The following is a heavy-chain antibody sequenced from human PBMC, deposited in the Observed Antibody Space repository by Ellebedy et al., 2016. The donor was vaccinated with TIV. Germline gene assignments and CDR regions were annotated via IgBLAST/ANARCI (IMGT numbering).Heavy chain of an antibody. D-gene: IGHD6-13*01. CDR1: AYTFTSYC. V-gene: IGHV1-18*04. CDR2: ISAYNGNT. Sequence: AASVKVSCKASAYTFTSYCISWVRQAPGQGREWMGWISAYNGNTNSAQKLQGRVNMTTDTSTITAYMELRSLRSDDTAVYYCARLKGSSWYVETRGGYYFDYWGQGTLVTVSS. J-gene: IGHJ4*02. CDR3: ARLKGSSWYVETRGGYYFDY.